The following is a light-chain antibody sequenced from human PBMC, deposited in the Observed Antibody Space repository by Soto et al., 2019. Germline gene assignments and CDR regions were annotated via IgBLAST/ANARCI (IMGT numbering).Light chain of an antibody. CDR2: AAS. CDR3: LQDYNYPLT. Sequence: AIQMTQSPSSLSASVGDRVTITCRASQAIGNDLTWYQQKPGKAPNLLIFAASSLQSGVPSRFSGSGSGTDFTLTISSLKPEDFATYYCLQDYNYPLTFGQGTKLEIK. J-gene: IGKJ2*01. V-gene: IGKV1-6*01. CDR1: QAIGND.